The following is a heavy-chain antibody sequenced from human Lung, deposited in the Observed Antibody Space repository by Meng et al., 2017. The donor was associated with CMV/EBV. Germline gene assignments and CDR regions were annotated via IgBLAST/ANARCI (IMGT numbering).Heavy chain of an antibody. J-gene: IGHJ5*02. CDR3: ARVDYYDSSGYPMTYNWFDP. Sequence: SVKVSXKASGYTFSSYDINWVRQATGQGLEWMGWMNPNRGNTGYAQKFQGRVTMTRNTSISTAYMELSSLRSEDTAVYYCARVDYYDSSGYPMTYNWFDPWGQGXLVTVSS. D-gene: IGHD3-22*01. V-gene: IGHV1-8*01. CDR2: MNPNRGNT. CDR1: GYTFSSYD.